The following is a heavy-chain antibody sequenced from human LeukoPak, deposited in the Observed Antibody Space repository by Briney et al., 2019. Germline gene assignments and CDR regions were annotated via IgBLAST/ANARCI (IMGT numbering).Heavy chain of an antibody. CDR2: IRSSSSYI. CDR3: ATTEGYYDSSGYNYGMDV. CDR1: GFTFSSYS. V-gene: IGHV3-21*01. D-gene: IGHD3-22*01. J-gene: IGHJ6*02. Sequence: GGSLRLSCAASGFTFSSYSMNWVRQAPGKGLEWVSSIRSSSSYIYYADSVKGRFTISRDNPKNSLYLQMNSLRAEDTAVYYCATTEGYYDSSGYNYGMDVWGQGTTVTVSS.